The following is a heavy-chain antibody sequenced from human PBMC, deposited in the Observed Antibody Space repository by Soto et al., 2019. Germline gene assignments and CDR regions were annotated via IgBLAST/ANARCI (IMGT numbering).Heavy chain of an antibody. Sequence: SVKVSCKASGYTFTSYGISWVRQAPGQGLEWMGRIIAILGIANYAQKFQGRVTITADKSTSTAYMELSSLRSEDTAVYYCATSSSAPFDYWGQGTLVTVSS. CDR1: GYTFTSYG. J-gene: IGHJ4*02. CDR2: IIAILGIA. D-gene: IGHD6-6*01. V-gene: IGHV1-69*04. CDR3: ATSSSAPFDY.